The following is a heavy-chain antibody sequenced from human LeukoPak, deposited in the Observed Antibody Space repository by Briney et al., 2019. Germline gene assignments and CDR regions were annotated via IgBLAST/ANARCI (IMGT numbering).Heavy chain of an antibody. V-gene: IGHV1-2*02. J-gene: IGHJ3*02. CDR2: INPHSGGT. D-gene: IGHD2-15*01. CDR3: ARPLLGYCSGGSCYRRGGAFDI. CDR1: GYIFTGYY. Sequence: GASVKVSCRASGYIFTGYYMHWVRQAPGQGLEWMGWINPHSGGTNYAQKFQGRVTMTRDTSISTAYMELSRLRSDDTAVYYCARPLLGYCSGGSCYRRGGAFDIWGQGTMVTVSS.